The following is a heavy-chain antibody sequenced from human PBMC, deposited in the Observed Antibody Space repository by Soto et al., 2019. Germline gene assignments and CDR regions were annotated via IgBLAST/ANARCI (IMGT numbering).Heavy chain of an antibody. V-gene: IGHV1-69*13. CDR1: GGTFSSYA. CDR2: IIPIFGTA. Sequence: RASVKVSCQASGGTFSSYAISWLRQSAGQGLEWMGGIIPIFGTANYAQKFQGRVTITADESTSTAYMELSSLRSEDTAVYYCARDFRTSDSTSEWFDPWGQGTLVTVSS. D-gene: IGHD6-13*01. J-gene: IGHJ5*02. CDR3: ARDFRTSDSTSEWFDP.